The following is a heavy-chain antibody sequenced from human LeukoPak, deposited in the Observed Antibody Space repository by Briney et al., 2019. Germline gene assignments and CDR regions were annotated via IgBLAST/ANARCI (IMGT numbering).Heavy chain of an antibody. CDR3: ARDDWLGYCSGGSCLVDY. CDR1: GYTFTSYG. Sequence: ASVKVSCKASGYTFTSYGISWVRQAPGQGLEWMGWISAYNGNTNYAHKLQGRVTMTTDTSTTTAYMELRSLRSDDTAVYYCARDDWLGYCSGGSCLVDYWGQGTLVTVSS. J-gene: IGHJ4*02. CDR2: ISAYNGNT. D-gene: IGHD2-15*01. V-gene: IGHV1-18*01.